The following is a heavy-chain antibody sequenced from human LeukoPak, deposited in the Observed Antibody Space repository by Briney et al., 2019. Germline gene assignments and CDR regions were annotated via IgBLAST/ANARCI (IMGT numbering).Heavy chain of an antibody. J-gene: IGHJ4*02. Sequence: GASLQISCQGSGYNFTRYWIGWVRQLPGKGLEWMGIIYPGDSDTRYSPSFQGQVTISADKSISTAYLQWSRLKASDTAMYYCARGVLVRGVIGSVDYWGQGTLVTVSS. V-gene: IGHV5-51*01. CDR3: ARGVLVRGVIGSVDY. CDR2: IYPGDSDT. CDR1: GYNFTRYW. D-gene: IGHD3-10*01.